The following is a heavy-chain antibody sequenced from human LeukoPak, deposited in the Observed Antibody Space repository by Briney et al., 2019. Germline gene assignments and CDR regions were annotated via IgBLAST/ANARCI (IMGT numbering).Heavy chain of an antibody. V-gene: IGHV3-74*01. D-gene: IGHD5-24*01. Sequence: GGSLRLSCAASGFIFSDYWMHWVRQAPGKGLVWVSRINTDGGFTRYADSVQGRFIISRNTAKNTLFLQMNSLRAEDTAVYYCAKVAQMDTILGKFDNWGQGTLVTVSS. CDR1: GFIFSDYW. J-gene: IGHJ5*02. CDR2: INTDGGFT. CDR3: AKVAQMDTILGKFDN.